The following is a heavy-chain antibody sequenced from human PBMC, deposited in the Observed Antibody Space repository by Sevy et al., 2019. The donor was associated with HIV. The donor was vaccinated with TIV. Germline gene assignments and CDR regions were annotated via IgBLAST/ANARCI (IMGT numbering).Heavy chain of an antibody. Sequence: GGSLRLSCAASGFTFSSYNINWVRQAPGKGLEWVSSITSGSSYIFYADSVKGRFTTSRDNAKNSLYLQMNSLRAEDTAVYYCARDKTILGRRYGMDVWGQGTTVTVSS. D-gene: IGHD3-3*01. CDR3: ARDKTILGRRYGMDV. CDR2: ITSGSSYI. J-gene: IGHJ6*02. CDR1: GFTFSSYN. V-gene: IGHV3-21*01.